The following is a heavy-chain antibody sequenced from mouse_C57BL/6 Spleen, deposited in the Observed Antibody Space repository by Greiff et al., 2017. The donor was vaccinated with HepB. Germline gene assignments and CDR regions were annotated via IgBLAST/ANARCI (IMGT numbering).Heavy chain of an antibody. J-gene: IGHJ3*01. CDR3: AIYYDYDGGFAY. CDR2: IYPGSGST. D-gene: IGHD2-4*01. V-gene: IGHV1-55*01. Sequence: VQLQQPGAELVKPGASVKMSCKASGYTFTSYWITWVKQRPGQGLEWIGDIYPGSGSTNYNEKFKSKATLTVDTSSSTAYMQLSSQTSEDSAVYYCAIYYDYDGGFAYWGQGTLVTVSA. CDR1: GYTFTSYW.